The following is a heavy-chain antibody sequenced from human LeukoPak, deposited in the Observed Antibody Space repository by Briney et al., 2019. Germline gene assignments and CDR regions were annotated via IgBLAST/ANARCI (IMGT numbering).Heavy chain of an antibody. CDR2: VSTSLTT. J-gene: IGHJ5*02. CDR3: AGGYGSGSYSA. D-gene: IGHD3-10*01. V-gene: IGHV4-4*07. CDR1: GVSTSSGY. Sequence: ETSETLSLTCTVSGVSTSSGYWSWIRQPAGKGLEWLGRVSTSLTTYYNPSLKSRVTMSLDTSENQFSLKLTSVTAADRAVYYCAGGYGSGSYSAWGQGTLVTVSS.